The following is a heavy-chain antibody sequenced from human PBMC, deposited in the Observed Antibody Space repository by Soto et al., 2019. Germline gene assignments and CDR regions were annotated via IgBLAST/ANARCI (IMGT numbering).Heavy chain of an antibody. CDR2: ISYDGITK. D-gene: IGHD2-2*03. J-gene: IGHJ6*02. V-gene: IGHV3-30*18. CDR1: GFTFSSYG. CDR3: AKGLDIVLVPGAIGPYYYYGVDV. Sequence: QVQLVESGGDVVQPGRSLRLSCAASGFTFSSYGMNWVRQAPGKGLEWVALISYDGITKYYADSVKGRFTISRDNSKNTQYLQMNSLRPEDTAVYYCAKGLDIVLVPGAIGPYYYYGVDVWGQGTTVTVPS.